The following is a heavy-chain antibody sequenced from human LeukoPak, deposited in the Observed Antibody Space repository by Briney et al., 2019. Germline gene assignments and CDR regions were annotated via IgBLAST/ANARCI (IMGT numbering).Heavy chain of an antibody. V-gene: IGHV4-39*07. D-gene: IGHD2-15*01. J-gene: IGHJ5*02. CDR3: ARRPSSGGSCCSGSPYNWFGP. Sequence: PSETLSLTCTVSGGSLSSGSDYWGWIRQPPGKGLEWIGSIYYSGSTYFNPSLKSRVTISVDTSKNQFSLKLNFVTAADTAVYYCARRPSSGGSCCSGSPYNWFGPWGQGTLVTVSS. CDR1: GGSLSSGSDY. CDR2: IYYSGST.